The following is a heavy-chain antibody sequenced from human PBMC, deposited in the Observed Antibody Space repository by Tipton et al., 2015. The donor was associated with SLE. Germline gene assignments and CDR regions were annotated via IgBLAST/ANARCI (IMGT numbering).Heavy chain of an antibody. CDR2: IYYSGST. CDR3: ARLRDYGDYGDAFDI. V-gene: IGHV4-31*03. D-gene: IGHD4-17*01. CDR1: GGSISSGGYY. J-gene: IGHJ3*02. Sequence: TLSLTCTVSGGSISSGGYYWSWIRQHPGKGLEWIGYIYYSGSTYYNPSLKSRVTISVDTSKDQFSLKLSSVTAADTAVYYCARLRDYGDYGDAFDIWGQGTMVTVSS.